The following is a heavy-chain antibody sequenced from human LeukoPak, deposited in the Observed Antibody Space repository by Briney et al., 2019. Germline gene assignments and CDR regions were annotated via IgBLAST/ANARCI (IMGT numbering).Heavy chain of an antibody. V-gene: IGHV4-59*01. D-gene: IGHD5-24*01. J-gene: IGHJ4*02. CDR1: GGSISSYY. Sequence: PSETLSLTCPVSGGSISSYYWSWIRQPPGKGLEWIGYIYYSGSTNYNPSLKSRVTISVDTSKNQFSLKLSSVTAANTAVYYCARGPERWLQSGFDYWGQGTLVTVSS. CDR3: ARGPERWLQSGFDY. CDR2: IYYSGST.